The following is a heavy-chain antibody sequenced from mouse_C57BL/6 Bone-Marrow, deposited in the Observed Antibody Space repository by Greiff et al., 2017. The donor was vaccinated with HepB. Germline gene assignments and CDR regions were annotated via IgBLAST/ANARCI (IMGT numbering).Heavy chain of an antibody. D-gene: IGHD1-1*01. CDR3: AAYYYGSSYVAY. Sequence: QVQLQQSGPELVRPGASVKISCKAPGYTFTSHWMQWVRQRPGQGLEWIGEIFPGSGSTYYNEKFKGKATLAVDTSSSTAYMQLSSLTSEDSAVYFCAAYYYGSSYVAYWGQGTLVTVSA. CDR2: IFPGSGST. J-gene: IGHJ3*01. CDR1: GYTFTSHW. V-gene: IGHV1-56*01.